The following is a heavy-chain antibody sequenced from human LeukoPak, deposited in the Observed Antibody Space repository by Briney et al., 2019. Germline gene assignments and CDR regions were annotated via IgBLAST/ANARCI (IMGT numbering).Heavy chain of an antibody. J-gene: IGHJ4*02. CDR1: GGSISSYY. CDR2: IYYSGST. V-gene: IGHV4-59*01. D-gene: IGHD3-22*01. Sequence: SETLSLTCTVSGGSISSYYWSWIRQPPGKGLEWIGYIYYSGSTNYNPSLKSRVTISVDTSKNQFSLKLSSVTAADTAVYYCAKGLGYDSSGYYYVPAQPFDYWGQGTLVTVSS. CDR3: AKGLGYDSSGYYYVPAQPFDY.